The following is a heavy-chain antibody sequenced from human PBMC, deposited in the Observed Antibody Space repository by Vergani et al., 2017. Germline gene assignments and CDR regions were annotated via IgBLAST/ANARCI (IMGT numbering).Heavy chain of an antibody. D-gene: IGHD3-22*01. CDR1: GFTFSSYG. Sequence: QVQLVESGGGVVQPGRSLRLSCAASGFTFSSYGMHWVRQAPGKGLEWVAVIWYDGSNKYYADSVKGRFTISRDNSKNTLYLQMNSLRAEDTAVYYCARXGIYYDSSGGYYYYYMDVWGKGTTVTVSS. J-gene: IGHJ6*03. CDR3: ARXGIYYDSSGGYYYYYMDV. V-gene: IGHV3-33*01. CDR2: IWYDGSNK.